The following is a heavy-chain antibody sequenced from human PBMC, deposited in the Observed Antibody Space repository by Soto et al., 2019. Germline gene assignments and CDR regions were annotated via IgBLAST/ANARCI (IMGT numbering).Heavy chain of an antibody. D-gene: IGHD2-15*01. CDR1: GFTFSNYY. Sequence: EVQLVESGGGLVQPGGSLRLSCAASGFTFSNYYMHWVRQAPGKGLVWVSSLNSEGSSTAYADSVKGRFTISRDNAKNTLYLQMNSLRAEDTAVYYCASRHCSAVSCYFAFWGQGTLVTVSS. CDR3: ASRHCSAVSCYFAF. CDR2: LNSEGSST. J-gene: IGHJ4*02. V-gene: IGHV3-74*01.